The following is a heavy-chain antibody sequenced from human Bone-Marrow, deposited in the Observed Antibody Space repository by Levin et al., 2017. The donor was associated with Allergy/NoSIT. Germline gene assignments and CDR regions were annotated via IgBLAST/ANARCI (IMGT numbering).Heavy chain of an antibody. CDR3: ARDSGSWDTGLDV. V-gene: IGHV4-59*11. D-gene: IGHD1-26*01. CDR2: IHYTGNT. CDR1: GGFIDSHY. Sequence: PSETLSLTCTVSGGFIDSHYWTWVRQPPGKGLEWIGYIHYTGNTNYNPSLKGRVTISADKSRTQFSLSLTSVTAADTAVYYCARDSGSWDTGLDVWGQGTTVTVSS. J-gene: IGHJ6*02.